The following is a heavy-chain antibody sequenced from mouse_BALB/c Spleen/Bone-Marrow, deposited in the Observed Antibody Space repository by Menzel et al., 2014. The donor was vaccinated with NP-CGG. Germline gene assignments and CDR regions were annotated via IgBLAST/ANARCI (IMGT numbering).Heavy chain of an antibody. CDR3: ARDAGRGNFDY. Sequence: EVQVVESGGGLVQPGGSLRLSCATSGFTFSDFYMEWVRQPPGKRLEWIAASRNRRNDYTTEYSASVKGRFIVSRDTSQSILYLQMNALRAEDTAIYYCARDAGRGNFDYWGQGTTPTVSS. CDR2: SRNRRNDYTT. CDR1: GFTFSDFY. V-gene: IGHV7-1*02. D-gene: IGHD4-1*01. J-gene: IGHJ2*01.